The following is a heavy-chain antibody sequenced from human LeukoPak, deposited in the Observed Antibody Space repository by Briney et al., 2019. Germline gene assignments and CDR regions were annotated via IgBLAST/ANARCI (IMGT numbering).Heavy chain of an antibody. D-gene: IGHD2/OR15-2a*01. J-gene: IGHJ4*02. CDR3: AKDQRFALSNYDY. V-gene: IGHV3-23*01. Sequence: GGSMRLSCAASGFTFSSYAMSWVRQAPGKGLEWVSGISGSGGSTYYADSVKGRFTISRDNSNNTLYLQMTSLRAEDTAVYYCAKDQRFALSNYDYWGQGTLVTVSS. CDR1: GFTFSSYA. CDR2: ISGSGGST.